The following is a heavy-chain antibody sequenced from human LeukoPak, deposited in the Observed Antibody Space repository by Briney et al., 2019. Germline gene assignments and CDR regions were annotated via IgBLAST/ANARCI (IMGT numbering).Heavy chain of an antibody. J-gene: IGHJ6*03. V-gene: IGHV3-48*04. D-gene: IGHD3-10*01. CDR1: GFTFSSYS. CDR2: ISSSGSTI. CDR3: ARVRGAYYYYMDV. Sequence: GGSLRLSCAASGFTFSSYSMNWVRQAPGKGLEWVSYISSSGSTIYYADSVKGRFTISRDNAKNSLYLQMNSLRAEDTAVYYCARVRGAYYYYMDVWGKGTTVTVSS.